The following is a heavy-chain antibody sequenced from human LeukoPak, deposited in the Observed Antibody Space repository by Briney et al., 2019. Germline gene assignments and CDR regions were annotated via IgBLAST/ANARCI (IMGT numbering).Heavy chain of an antibody. D-gene: IGHD6-13*01. J-gene: IGHJ6*03. V-gene: IGHV3-21*01. CDR1: GFTFSSYS. Sequence: GGSLRLSCAASGFTFSSYSMNWVRQAPGKGLEWVSSISSSSSYIYYADSVKGRFTISRDNAKNSLYLQMNSLRAKDTAVYYCASGYTKDYYYMDVWGKGTTVTVSS. CDR3: ASGYTKDYYYMDV. CDR2: ISSSSSYI.